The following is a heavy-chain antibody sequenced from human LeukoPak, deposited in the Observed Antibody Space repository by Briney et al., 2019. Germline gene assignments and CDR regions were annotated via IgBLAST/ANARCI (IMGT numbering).Heavy chain of an antibody. CDR2: IVVGSGNT. Sequence: SVKVSCKASGFTFTSSAVQWVRQARGQRLEWIGWIVVGSGNTNYAQKFQGRVTMTEDTSTDTAYMELSSLRSEDTAVYYCATSLEQWLARDYWGQGTLVTVSS. CDR3: ATSLEQWLARDY. D-gene: IGHD6-19*01. J-gene: IGHJ4*02. V-gene: IGHV1-58*01. CDR1: GFTFTSSA.